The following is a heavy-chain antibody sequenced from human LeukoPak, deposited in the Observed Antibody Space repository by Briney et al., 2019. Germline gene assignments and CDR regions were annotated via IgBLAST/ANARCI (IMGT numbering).Heavy chain of an antibody. V-gene: IGHV3-30-3*01. D-gene: IGHD6-19*01. CDR2: ISYDGSNK. CDR1: GFTFNNAW. J-gene: IGHJ4*02. CDR3: AREPYSSGWYFSYYFDY. Sequence: GGSLRLSCAASGFTFNNAWMNWVRQAPGKGLEWVAVISYDGSNKYYADSVKGRFTISRDNSKNTLYLQMNSLRAEDTAVYYCAREPYSSGWYFSYYFDYWGQGTLVTVSS.